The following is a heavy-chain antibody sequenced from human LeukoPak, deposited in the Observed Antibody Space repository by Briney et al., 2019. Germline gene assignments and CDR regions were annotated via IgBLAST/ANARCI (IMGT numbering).Heavy chain of an antibody. J-gene: IGHJ4*02. CDR1: GFTFSSYG. V-gene: IGHV3-30*03. CDR3: ATFGERYY. D-gene: IGHD3-10*01. CDR2: ISYDGSNK. Sequence: PGGSLRLSCAASGFTFSSYGMHWVRQAPGKGLEWVAVISYDGSNKYYADSVKGRFTISRDNSKNTLYLQMNSLRAGDTAVYYCATFGERYYWGQGTLVTVSS.